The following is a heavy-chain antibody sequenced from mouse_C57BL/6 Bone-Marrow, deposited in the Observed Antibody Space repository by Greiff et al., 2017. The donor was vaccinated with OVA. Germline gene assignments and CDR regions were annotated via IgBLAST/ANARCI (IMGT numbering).Heavy chain of an antibody. V-gene: IGHV3-6*01. CDR3: ARNAYYSNYDYYAMDY. D-gene: IGHD2-5*01. Sequence: EVQLQQSGPGLVKPSQSLSLTCSVTGYSITSGYYWNWIRQFPGNKLEWMGYISYDGSNNYNPSLKNRISITRDTSKNQFFLKLNSVTTEDTATYYCARNAYYSNYDYYAMDYRGQGTSVTVSS. J-gene: IGHJ4*01. CDR2: ISYDGSN. CDR1: GYSITSGYY.